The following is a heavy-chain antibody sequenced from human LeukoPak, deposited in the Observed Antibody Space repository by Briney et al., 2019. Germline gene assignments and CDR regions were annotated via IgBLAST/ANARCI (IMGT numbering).Heavy chain of an antibody. Sequence: PSETLSLTCTVSGGSISSYYWSWIRQPPGKGLEWIGYIYYSGSTKYNPSLKSRVTISVDTSKNQFSLKLSSVTAADTAVYCCARGGSSWVNYFDCWGQGTLVTVSS. V-gene: IGHV4-59*08. CDR3: ARGGSSWVNYFDC. CDR2: IYYSGST. D-gene: IGHD6-13*01. J-gene: IGHJ4*02. CDR1: GGSISSYY.